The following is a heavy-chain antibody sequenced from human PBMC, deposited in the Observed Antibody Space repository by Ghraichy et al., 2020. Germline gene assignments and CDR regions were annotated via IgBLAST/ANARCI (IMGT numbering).Heavy chain of an antibody. D-gene: IGHD6-19*01. Sequence: SETLSLTCTVSGASISTTRHHWGCIRQPPGKGLEWIGTISYNGNTYYNSSLESRVTISVDTSTNQFSLKLRSVTAADTAVYYCARHSTKSKGWLVSFLWFDPWGPGTLVTVSS. CDR1: GASISTTRHH. CDR2: ISYNGNT. CDR3: ARHSTKSKGWLVSFLWFDP. V-gene: IGHV4-39*07. J-gene: IGHJ5*02.